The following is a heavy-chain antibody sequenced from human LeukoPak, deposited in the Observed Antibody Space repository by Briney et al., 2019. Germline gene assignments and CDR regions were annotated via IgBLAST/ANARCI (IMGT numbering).Heavy chain of an antibody. CDR3: ARQEPPTQPRPFDV. CDR1: EYSFTSYW. D-gene: IGHD6-6*01. Sequence: GESLKISCKGSEYSFTSYWIAWVRQMPGKGLEWMGIIYPADSDTRYSPSFQGHVTISADKSINTAYLQWNSLKASDTAIYYCARQEPPTQPRPFDVWGQGTMVTVSS. J-gene: IGHJ3*01. V-gene: IGHV5-51*01. CDR2: IYPADSDT.